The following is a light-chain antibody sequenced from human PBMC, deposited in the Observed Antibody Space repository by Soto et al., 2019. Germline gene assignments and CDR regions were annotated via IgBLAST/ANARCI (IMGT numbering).Light chain of an antibody. Sequence: QSALTQPGSVSGSPGQSITISCTGTSSDVGGYNYVSWYQQHPGKAPKLIIYDVSNRPSGVSNRFSGSKSGNMASLTISGLQAEDEADYYCSSYRSRSTVVFGGGTKLTVL. J-gene: IGLJ2*01. CDR2: DVS. V-gene: IGLV2-14*01. CDR3: SSYRSRSTVV. CDR1: SSDVGGYNY.